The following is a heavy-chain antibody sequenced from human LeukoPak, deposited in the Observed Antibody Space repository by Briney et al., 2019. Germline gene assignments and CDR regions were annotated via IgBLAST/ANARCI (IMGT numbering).Heavy chain of an antibody. CDR1: GFTFSSFA. J-gene: IGHJ3*02. CDR2: ISASGGST. D-gene: IGHD3-22*01. V-gene: IGHV3-23*01. CDR3: AKGSYDNSASGVFDI. Sequence: PGGSLRLSCAASGFTFSSFATSWVRQAPGKGLEWVSGISASGGSTYYADSVKGRFTISRDNSKNTLYLQMNSLRAEDTAVYYCAKGSYDNSASGVFDIWGQGTMVTVSS.